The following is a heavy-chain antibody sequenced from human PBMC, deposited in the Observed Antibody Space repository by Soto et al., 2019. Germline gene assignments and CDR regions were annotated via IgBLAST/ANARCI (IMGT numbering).Heavy chain of an antibody. CDR2: IYHSGST. J-gene: IGHJ6*02. CDR3: ARARLRYYDILPGYAPYYYYCSMDV. D-gene: IGHD3-9*01. Sequence: SETLSLTCAASGGSISSGGYSWSWIRQPPGKGLEWIGYIYHSGSTYYNPTLKSRVTISVDRSKNQFSLKLRSVTAADTAVYYCARARLRYYDILPGYAPYYYYCSMDVWGQGTTGSAS. V-gene: IGHV4-30-2*01. CDR1: GGSISSGGYS.